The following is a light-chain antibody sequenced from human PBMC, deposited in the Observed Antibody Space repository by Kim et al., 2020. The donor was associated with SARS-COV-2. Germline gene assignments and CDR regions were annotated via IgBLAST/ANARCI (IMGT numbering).Light chain of an antibody. Sequence: EVVLTQSPGTLSLSPGERVTLSCRASQSVASDYLAWYQQKPGQAPRLLIYGASYRATDIPDRFSGSGSGTDFTLTISRLEPDDFAVYCCQQYGSIPRTFGQGTKVDIK. J-gene: IGKJ1*01. CDR1: QSVASDY. CDR3: QQYGSIPRT. CDR2: GAS. V-gene: IGKV3-20*01.